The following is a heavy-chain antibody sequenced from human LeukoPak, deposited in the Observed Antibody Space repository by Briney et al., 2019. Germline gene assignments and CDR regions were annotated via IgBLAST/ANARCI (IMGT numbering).Heavy chain of an antibody. Sequence: PGGSLRLSCAASGFTFSSYSMNWVRQAPGKGLEWVSYISSSSSTIYYADSVKGRFTISRDNAKNSLYLQMNSLRAEDTAVYYCARDGDPAHDGFDIWGQGTMVTVSS. J-gene: IGHJ3*02. CDR1: GFTFSSYS. D-gene: IGHD7-27*01. CDR3: ARDGDPAHDGFDI. V-gene: IGHV3-48*01. CDR2: ISSSSSTI.